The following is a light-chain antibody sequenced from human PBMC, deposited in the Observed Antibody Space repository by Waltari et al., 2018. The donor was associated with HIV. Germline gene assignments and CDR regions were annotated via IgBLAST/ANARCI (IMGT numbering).Light chain of an antibody. CDR1: QSVLYSSNNKTY. CDR3: QQYYTTPRT. V-gene: IGKV4-1*01. CDR2: WAS. Sequence: IVMTQSPDFLAVSMGERATINCRSSQSVLYSSNNKTYLAWFQQKPGQPPKLLIYWASTRESGVPDRFSGSGSGTDFTLSISGLQAEDVAVYYCQQYYTTPRTFGQGTKVEIK. J-gene: IGKJ1*01.